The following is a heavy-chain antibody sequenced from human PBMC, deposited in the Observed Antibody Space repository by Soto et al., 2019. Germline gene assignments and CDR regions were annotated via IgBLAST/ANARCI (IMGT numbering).Heavy chain of an antibody. V-gene: IGHV1-8*01. Sequence: ASVEVSCKASGYTFTSYDINWVRQATGQGLEWMGWMNPNSGNTGYAQKFQGRVTMTRNTSISTAYMELSSLRSEDTAVYYCAGQDYSSSWYPGWDYYYGMDVWGQGTTVTVSS. CDR2: MNPNSGNT. J-gene: IGHJ6*02. D-gene: IGHD6-13*01. CDR1: GYTFTSYD. CDR3: AGQDYSSSWYPGWDYYYGMDV.